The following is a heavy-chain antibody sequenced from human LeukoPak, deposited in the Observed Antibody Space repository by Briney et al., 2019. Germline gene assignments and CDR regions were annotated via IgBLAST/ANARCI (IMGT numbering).Heavy chain of an antibody. J-gene: IGHJ4*02. D-gene: IGHD3-22*01. CDR3: ARRIRDDSSGYYPAFVDY. V-gene: IGHV3-33*01. CDR2: IWYDGSNK. CDR1: GFTFSSYG. Sequence: GRSLGLSCAASGFTFSSYGMHWVRQAPGKGLEWVAVIWYDGSNKYYADSVKGRFTISRDNSKNTLYLQMNSLRAEDTAVYYCARRIRDDSSGYYPAFVDYWGQGTLVTVSS.